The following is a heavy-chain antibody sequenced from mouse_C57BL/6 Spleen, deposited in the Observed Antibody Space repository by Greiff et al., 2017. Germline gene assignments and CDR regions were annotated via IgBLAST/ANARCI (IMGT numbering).Heavy chain of an antibody. CDR1: GFTFSDYG. CDR2: ISSGSSTI. J-gene: IGHJ4*01. Sequence: EVKLMESGGGLVKPGGSLKLSCAASGFTFSDYGMHWVRQAPEKGLEWVAYISSGSSTIYYADTVKGRFTISRDNAKNTLFLQMTSLRSEDTAMYYCARWDDYYAMDYWGQGTSVTVSS. V-gene: IGHV5-17*01. CDR3: ARWDDYYAMDY. D-gene: IGHD4-1*01.